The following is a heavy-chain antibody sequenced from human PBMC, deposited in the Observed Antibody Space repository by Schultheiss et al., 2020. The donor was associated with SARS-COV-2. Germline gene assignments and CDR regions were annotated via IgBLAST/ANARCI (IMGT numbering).Heavy chain of an antibody. Sequence: TLSLTCTVSGGSISSGSYYWSWIRQPAGKGLEWIGRIYTSGSTNYNPSLKSRVTMSVDTSKNQFSLKLSSVTAADTAVYYCASYSSSWLFDYWGQGTLVTVSS. V-gene: IGHV4-61*02. CDR1: GGSISSGSYY. D-gene: IGHD6-13*01. CDR3: ASYSSSWLFDY. J-gene: IGHJ4*02. CDR2: IYTSGST.